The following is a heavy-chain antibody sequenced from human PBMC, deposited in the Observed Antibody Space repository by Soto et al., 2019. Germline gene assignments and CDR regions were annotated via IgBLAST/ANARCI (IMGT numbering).Heavy chain of an antibody. J-gene: IGHJ4*02. D-gene: IGHD2-15*01. V-gene: IGHV3-15*01. Sequence: EVQLVESGGGLVKPGGSVRLSCAASGFTFSNAWMSWVRQAPGKGLEWVGRIKSKSAGGTTEYDAPVKDRFTISRDDSXXXXXXXXXXXXXXXXXXXXXXRGXRSXXXIFDSWGQGTLVTVSS. CDR3: XRGXRSXXXIFDS. CDR2: IKSKSAGGTT. CDR1: GFTFSNAW.